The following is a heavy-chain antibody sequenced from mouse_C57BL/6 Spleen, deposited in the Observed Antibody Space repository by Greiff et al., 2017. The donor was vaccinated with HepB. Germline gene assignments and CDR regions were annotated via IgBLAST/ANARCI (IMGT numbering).Heavy chain of an antibody. J-gene: IGHJ2*01. CDR3: ARRTARDDY. CDR1: GYTFTSYW. Sequence: VKLQQPGAELVKPGASVKLSCKASGYTFTSYWMQWVKQRPGQGLEWIGEIDPSDSYTNYNQKFKGKATLTVDTSSSTAYMQLSSLTSEDSAVYYCARRTARDDYWGQGTTLTVSS. V-gene: IGHV1-50*01. D-gene: IGHD3-2*01. CDR2: IDPSDSYT.